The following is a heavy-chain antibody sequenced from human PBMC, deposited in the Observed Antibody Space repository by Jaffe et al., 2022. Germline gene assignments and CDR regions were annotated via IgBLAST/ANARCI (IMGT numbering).Heavy chain of an antibody. Sequence: QVQLQESGPGLVKPSGTLSLTCAVSGGSISSSNWWSWIRQPPGKGLEWIGEIYHSGSTNYNPSLKSRVTISVDKSKNQFSLKLSSVTAADTAVYYCASTLGYCSSTSCYSGVPFDYWGQGTLVTVSS. J-gene: IGHJ4*02. V-gene: IGHV4-4*02. D-gene: IGHD2-2*01. CDR2: IYHSGST. CDR3: ASTLGYCSSTSCYSGVPFDY. CDR1: GGSISSSNW.